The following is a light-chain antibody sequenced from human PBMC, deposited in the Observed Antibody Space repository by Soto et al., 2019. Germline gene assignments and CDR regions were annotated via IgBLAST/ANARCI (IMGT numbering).Light chain of an antibody. Sequence: EVVLTQSPATLSLSPGETATLSCRASQSVSFYLGWYQQKPGQAPRLLVYDVSNRATGVPARFSGSGSETDFNLTISSLGPEDFATYYCLQDLSYPRTFGQGTKVEI. CDR3: LQDLSYPRT. CDR1: QSVSFY. V-gene: IGKV3-11*01. J-gene: IGKJ1*01. CDR2: DVS.